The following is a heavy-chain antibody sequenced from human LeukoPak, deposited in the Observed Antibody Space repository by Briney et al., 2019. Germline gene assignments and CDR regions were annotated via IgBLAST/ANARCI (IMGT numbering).Heavy chain of an antibody. CDR1: GFTFDDYA. CDR2: ISWNSGSI. CDR3: ASVPYSLGDY. V-gene: IGHV3-9*01. D-gene: IGHD4-11*01. J-gene: IGHJ4*02. Sequence: GGSLRLSCAASGFTFDDYAMHWVRQAPGKVLEWVSGISWNSGSIGYADSVKGRFTISRDNSKNTLYPQMNSLRVEDTAIYYCASVPYSLGDYWGQGTLVTVSS.